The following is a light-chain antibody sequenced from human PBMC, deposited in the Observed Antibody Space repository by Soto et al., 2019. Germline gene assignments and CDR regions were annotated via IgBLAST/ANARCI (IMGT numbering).Light chain of an antibody. Sequence: DIQMTQSPSSLSASVGDSVTLTCRASQRLFSFLNWYQQAPGRAPKLLISTAYKLQSGVPSRFSGSESGTEFTLTISSLQPEDFAIYVCQQTYSAPFTFGPGTKVDVK. CDR3: QQTYSAPFT. CDR1: QRLFSF. CDR2: TAY. V-gene: IGKV1-39*01. J-gene: IGKJ3*01.